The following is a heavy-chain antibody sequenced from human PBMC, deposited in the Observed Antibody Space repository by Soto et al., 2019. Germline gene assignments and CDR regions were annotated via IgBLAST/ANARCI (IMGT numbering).Heavy chain of an antibody. CDR3: AREIRDIVVVAQKLLVWFGP. CDR2: INPNSGGT. Sequence: QVQLVQSGAEVKKPGASVKVSCKASGYTFTGYYMHWVRQAPGQGLEWMGWINPNSGGTNYAQKFQGRATMTRDTSISTAYMKVSRLRSDDTAVYYCAREIRDIVVVAQKLLVWFGPWGQGTLVTVSS. D-gene: IGHD2-15*01. V-gene: IGHV1-2*02. J-gene: IGHJ5*02. CDR1: GYTFTGYY.